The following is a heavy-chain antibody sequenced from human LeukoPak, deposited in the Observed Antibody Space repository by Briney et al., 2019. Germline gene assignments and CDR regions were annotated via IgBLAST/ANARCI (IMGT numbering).Heavy chain of an antibody. J-gene: IGHJ2*01. CDR1: GFTFSDHY. D-gene: IGHD6-13*01. Sequence: GGSLRLSCAASGFTFSDHYMDCVRQAPGKGLEWVSSISSSSSYIYYADSVKGRFTISRDNAKNSLYLQMNSLRAEDTAVYYCVREAVSSSWNNWYFDLWGRGTLVTVSS. CDR2: ISSSSSYI. V-gene: IGHV3-21*01. CDR3: VREAVSSSWNNWYFDL.